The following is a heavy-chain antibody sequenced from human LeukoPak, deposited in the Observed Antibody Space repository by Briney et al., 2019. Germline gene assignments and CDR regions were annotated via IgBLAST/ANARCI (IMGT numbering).Heavy chain of an antibody. CDR2: INHSGST. V-gene: IGHV4-30-2*01. J-gene: IGHJ1*01. Sequence: SQTLSLTCTVSGGSISSGGYYWSWIRQPPGKGLEWIGEINHSGSTNYNPSLKSRVTISVDTSKNQFSLKLSSVTAADTAVYYCARERPYCSGGSCYPAEYFQHWGQGTLVTVSS. CDR3: ARERPYCSGGSCYPAEYFQH. CDR1: GGSISSGGYY. D-gene: IGHD2-15*01.